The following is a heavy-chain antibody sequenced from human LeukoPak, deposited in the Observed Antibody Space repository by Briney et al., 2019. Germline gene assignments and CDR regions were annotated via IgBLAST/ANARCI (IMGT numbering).Heavy chain of an antibody. J-gene: IGHJ6*03. CDR3: ARDLGYSYGPYYMDV. D-gene: IGHD5-18*01. V-gene: IGHV3-48*01. Sequence: GGSLRLSCAASGFTFSSYSMNWVRQAPGKGPEWVSYISISSSTIYYADSVKGRFTISRDNAKNSLYLQMNSLRAEDTAVYYCARDLGYSYGPYYMDVWGNGTTVTVSS. CDR2: ISISSSTI. CDR1: GFTFSSYS.